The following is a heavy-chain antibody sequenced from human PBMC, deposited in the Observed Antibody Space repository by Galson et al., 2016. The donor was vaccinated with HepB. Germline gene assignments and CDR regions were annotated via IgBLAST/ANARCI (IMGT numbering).Heavy chain of an antibody. V-gene: IGHV5-51*01. Sequence: QSGAEVKKPGESLKISCKGSGYSFTSYWIGWVRQMPGKGLEWMGIIYPGDSDTRYSPSFQGQVTIAAAKSISTAYLQWSSLKASDTAMYYCAIPYYDSSVYYCGFDYWGQGTLVTVSS. D-gene: IGHD3-22*01. CDR3: AIPYYDSSVYYCGFDY. J-gene: IGHJ4*02. CDR2: IYPGDSDT. CDR1: GYSFTSYW.